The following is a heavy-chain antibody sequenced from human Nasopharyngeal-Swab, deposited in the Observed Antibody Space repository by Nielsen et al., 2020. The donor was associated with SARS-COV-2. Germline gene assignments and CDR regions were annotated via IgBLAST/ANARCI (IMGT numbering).Heavy chain of an antibody. Sequence: GESLKISCAASGFTFSSFGMNWVRQAPGKGLEWVSYISSSGTTVYYADSVKGRFTISRDNADNSLYLQMSSLTAGDTAVYYCAKVGGYGSYSLDYWGQGSLVTVSS. D-gene: IGHD6-19*01. J-gene: IGHJ4*02. V-gene: IGHV3-48*03. CDR2: ISSSGTTV. CDR3: AKVGGYGSYSLDY. CDR1: GFTFSSFG.